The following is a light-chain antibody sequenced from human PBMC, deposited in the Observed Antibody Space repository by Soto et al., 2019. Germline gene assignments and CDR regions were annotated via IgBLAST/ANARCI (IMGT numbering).Light chain of an antibody. CDR3: QQASSLALT. CDR1: QGISSW. CDR2: AAS. J-gene: IGKJ5*01. Sequence: DIQLTQSPCTLSGSLGDRVTLTCRASQGISSWLAWYQQKPWKAPKLLIYAASSLQSGVPSRFRGSASGTYFNLTISSLQTEDLATYYCQQASSLALTFGQGTQLEIK. V-gene: IGKV1-12*01.